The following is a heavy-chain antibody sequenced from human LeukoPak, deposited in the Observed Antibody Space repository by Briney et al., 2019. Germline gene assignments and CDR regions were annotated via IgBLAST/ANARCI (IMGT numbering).Heavy chain of an antibody. CDR3: ARDRSSRYSSSEGCFDP. V-gene: IGHV1-46*01. Sequence: ASVKVSCKASGYTFTSYYIHWVRQAPGQGLEWMGIVNPSGGSTTYAQRFQGRITMTRDTSTTTVYMELSSLRSEDTALYYCARDRSSRYSSSEGCFDPWGQGPLVTVSS. CDR2: VNPSGGST. J-gene: IGHJ5*02. D-gene: IGHD6-13*01. CDR1: GYTFTSYY.